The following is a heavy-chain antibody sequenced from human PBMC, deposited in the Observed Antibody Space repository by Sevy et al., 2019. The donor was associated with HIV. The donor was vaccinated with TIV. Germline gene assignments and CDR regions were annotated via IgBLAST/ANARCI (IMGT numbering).Heavy chain of an antibody. CDR1: GYTFTTYF. J-gene: IGHJ5*02. Sequence: ASVKVSCQASGYTFTTYFIHWVRQAPGQGLEYMGWINPTSGGTNYPQKFQGRVTMTRDTSVNTAYMVPTNLRSDDTAVYYCARGGDSSSWQWFDPWGQGTLVTVSS. CDR3: ARGGDSSSWQWFDP. D-gene: IGHD6-13*01. CDR2: INPTSGGT. V-gene: IGHV1-2*02.